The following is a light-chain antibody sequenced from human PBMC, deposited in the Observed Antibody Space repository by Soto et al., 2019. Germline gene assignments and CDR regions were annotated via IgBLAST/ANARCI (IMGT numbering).Light chain of an antibody. J-gene: IGKJ2*01. Sequence: EIVLTQSPATLSLSPGERATLSCRASQSVSSYLAWYQQKPGQAPRLLIYDASNRATGIPARFSGRGSGTDFTLTLSSLEPEDFAVYSCQQRFNWPRFTFAQGTKLEIK. CDR3: QQRFNWPRFT. V-gene: IGKV3-11*01. CDR2: DAS. CDR1: QSVSSY.